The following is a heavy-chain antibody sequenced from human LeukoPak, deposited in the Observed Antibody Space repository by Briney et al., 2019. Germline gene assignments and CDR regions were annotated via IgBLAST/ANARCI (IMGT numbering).Heavy chain of an antibody. J-gene: IGHJ4*02. CDR3: AARPRPPYYDSSGYSV. CDR1: GYTFTSYG. D-gene: IGHD3-22*01. Sequence: SVKVSCKASGYTFTSYGISCVRQAPGQGLEWMGRIIPIFGTANYAHTFQGRVPITTDESTSTAYMELSSLRSEDTAVYYCAARPRPPYYDSSGYSVWGQGTLVTVSS. V-gene: IGHV1-69*05. CDR2: IIPIFGTA.